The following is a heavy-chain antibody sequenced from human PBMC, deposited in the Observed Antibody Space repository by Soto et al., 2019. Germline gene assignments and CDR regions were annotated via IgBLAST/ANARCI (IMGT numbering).Heavy chain of an antibody. CDR2: INQDGSQK. V-gene: IGHV3-7*05. Sequence: GGSLRLSCAASGFTFSSDWMTWVRQVPGKGLEWVANINQDGSQKSYVDSVKGRFIIARDNAKYSLYLEMNSLGAEDTAVYYCTRNRGYYRLDCWGQGTLVTVSS. D-gene: IGHD5-12*01. CDR3: TRNRGYYRLDC. J-gene: IGHJ4*02. CDR1: GFTFSSDW.